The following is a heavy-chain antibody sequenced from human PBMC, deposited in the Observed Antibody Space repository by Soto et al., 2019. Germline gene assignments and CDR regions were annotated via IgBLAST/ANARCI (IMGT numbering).Heavy chain of an antibody. V-gene: IGHV4-59*01. CDR3: ARWYGGSLDY. CDR2: IYYSGST. D-gene: IGHD4-17*01. CDR1: GGSISSYY. J-gene: IGHJ4*02. Sequence: QVQLQESGPGLVKPSETLSLTCTVSGGSISSYYWSWIRQPPGKGLEWIGYIYYSGSTNYNPSLKSPVTISVDTSKNQFSLKLSSVTAADTAVYYCARWYGGSLDYWGQGTLVTVSS.